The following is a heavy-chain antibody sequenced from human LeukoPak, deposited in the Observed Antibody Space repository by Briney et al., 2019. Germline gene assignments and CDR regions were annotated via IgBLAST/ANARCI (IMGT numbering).Heavy chain of an antibody. CDR3: AGEIAREWLADFDY. J-gene: IGHJ4*02. V-gene: IGHV4-61*02. CDR1: GGSISSGSYY. Sequence: SETLSLTCTVSGGSISSGSYYWSWIRQPAGKGLEWIGRIHASGSTNYNPSLKSRVTISVDTSKNQFSLKLSSVTAADTAVYYCAGEIAREWLADFDYWGQGTLVTVSS. D-gene: IGHD5-24*01. CDR2: IHASGST.